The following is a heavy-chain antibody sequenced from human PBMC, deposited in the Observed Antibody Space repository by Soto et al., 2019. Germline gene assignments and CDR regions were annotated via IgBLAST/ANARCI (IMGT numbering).Heavy chain of an antibody. CDR2: IYSGGST. D-gene: IGHD3-22*01. J-gene: IGHJ1*01. CDR3: ARDRVESGYPEYFQH. V-gene: IGHV3-53*01. CDR1: GFTVSSNY. Sequence: EVQLVESGGGLIQPGGSLRLSCAASGFTVSSNYMSWVRQAPGKGLEWVSVIYSGGSTYYAASVKGRFTISRDNSKNKLYLQMNSLRAEDTAVYYCARDRVESGYPEYFQHWGQGTLVTVSS.